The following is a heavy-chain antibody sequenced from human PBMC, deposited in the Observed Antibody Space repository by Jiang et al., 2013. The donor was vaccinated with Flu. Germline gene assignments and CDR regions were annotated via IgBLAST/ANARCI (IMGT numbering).Heavy chain of an antibody. CDR3: AREEKLGGGSFWNWFDP. J-gene: IGHJ5*02. D-gene: IGHD2-15*01. V-gene: IGHV4-31*03. Sequence: WGSGLVKPSQTLSLTCTVSGGSISSGGYYWSWIRQHPGKGLEWIGYIYYSGSTYYNPSLKSRVTISVDTSKNQFSLKLSSVTAADTAVYYCAREEKLGGGSFWNWFDPWGQGTLVTVSS. CDR2: IYYSGST. CDR1: GGSISSGGYY.